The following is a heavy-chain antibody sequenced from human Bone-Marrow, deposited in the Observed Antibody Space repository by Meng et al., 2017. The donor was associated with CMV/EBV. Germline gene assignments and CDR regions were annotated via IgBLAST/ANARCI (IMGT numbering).Heavy chain of an antibody. J-gene: IGHJ4*02. CDR3: AKVGSSTWFPDY. V-gene: IGHV3-30*02. CDR2: IRYDGYSE. CDR1: GFTFSSCG. Sequence: GESLKISCAASGFTFSSCGMHWVRQAPGKGLEWVAFIRYDGYSEYYVDSVKGRFTISRDNSKNTLYLQMNSLRAEDTAVYYCAKVGSSTWFPDYWGQGTLVTVSS. D-gene: IGHD6-13*01.